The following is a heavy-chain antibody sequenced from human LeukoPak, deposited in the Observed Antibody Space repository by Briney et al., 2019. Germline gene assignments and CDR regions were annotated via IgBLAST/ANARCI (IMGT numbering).Heavy chain of an antibody. J-gene: IGHJ3*02. CDR3: ATPLGAPGAFDI. Sequence: KFQGRVTITRDTSASTAYTELSSLRSEDTAVYYCATPLGAPGAFDIWGQGTMVTVSS. D-gene: IGHD1-26*01. V-gene: IGHV1-3*01.